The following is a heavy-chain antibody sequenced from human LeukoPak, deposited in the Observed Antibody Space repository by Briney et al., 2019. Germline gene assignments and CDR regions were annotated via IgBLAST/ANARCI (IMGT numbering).Heavy chain of an antibody. J-gene: IGHJ4*02. Sequence: GGSLRLSCAASRFTFSSYAMSWVRQAPGKGLEWVSAISGSGGSTYYADSVKGRFTISRDNSKNTLYLQMNSLRAEDTAVYYCAKDDCSSTSCYTCDYWGQGTLVTVSS. D-gene: IGHD2-2*02. CDR2: ISGSGGST. CDR1: RFTFSSYA. CDR3: AKDDCSSTSCYTCDY. V-gene: IGHV3-23*01.